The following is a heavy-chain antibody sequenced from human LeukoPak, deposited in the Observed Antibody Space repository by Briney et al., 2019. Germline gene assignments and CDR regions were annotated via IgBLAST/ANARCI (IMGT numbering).Heavy chain of an antibody. CDR3: AKILSSWYPGFDY. CDR1: GFTFSSSG. J-gene: IGHJ4*02. V-gene: IGHV3-23*01. CDR2: ITGSGGST. Sequence: GGSLRLSCAASGFTFSSSGMGWVRQAPGKGLECVSPITGSGGSTSYTDSVKGRFTISRDNSKNTLYLQMNSLRAEDTAVYYCAKILSSWYPGFDYWGQGTLVTVSS. D-gene: IGHD6-13*01.